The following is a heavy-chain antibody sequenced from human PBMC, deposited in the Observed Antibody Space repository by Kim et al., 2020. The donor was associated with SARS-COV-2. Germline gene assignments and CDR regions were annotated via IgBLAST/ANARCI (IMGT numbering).Heavy chain of an antibody. CDR2: IIPIFGTA. D-gene: IGHD6-13*01. CDR3: ARGSSSWYFDPYYYGMDV. CDR1: GGTFSSYA. Sequence: SVKVSCKASGGTFSSYAISWVRQAPGQGLEWMGGIIPIFGTANYAQKFQGRVTITADESTSTAYMELSSLRSEDTAVYYCARGSSSWYFDPYYYGMDVWGQGTTVTVSS. J-gene: IGHJ6*02. V-gene: IGHV1-69*13.